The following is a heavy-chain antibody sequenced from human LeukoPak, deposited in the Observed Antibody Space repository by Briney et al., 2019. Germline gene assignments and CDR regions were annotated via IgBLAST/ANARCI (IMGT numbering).Heavy chain of an antibody. Sequence: SVTLSLTCTIFGGSINSSNWWNWVRQSPGKGLEWIGEIFRSGETNYNSSLESRLTISVDRTKNQFSLRLNSVTAADTAVYYCARGRHGDFGNWFDPWGQGTPVIVAS. J-gene: IGHJ5*02. V-gene: IGHV4-4*02. CDR2: IFRSGET. D-gene: IGHD4-17*01. CDR3: ARGRHGDFGNWFDP. CDR1: GGSINSSNW.